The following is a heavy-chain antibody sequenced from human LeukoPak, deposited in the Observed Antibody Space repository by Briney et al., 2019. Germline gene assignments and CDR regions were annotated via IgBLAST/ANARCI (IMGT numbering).Heavy chain of an antibody. CDR1: GYTFTTYY. J-gene: IGHJ4*02. CDR2: INPSGGST. D-gene: IGHD6-13*01. V-gene: IGHV1-46*01. CDR3: AAEYTSRRTSAGTEFDF. Sequence: ASVKVSCKTSGYTFTTYYIHWVRQAPGQGLEWMGIINPSGGSTSYAQKFQGRVTMTRDTSTSTVYMELSSLRSEDTAIYYCAAEYTSRRTSAGTEFDFWGQGTLVTVSS.